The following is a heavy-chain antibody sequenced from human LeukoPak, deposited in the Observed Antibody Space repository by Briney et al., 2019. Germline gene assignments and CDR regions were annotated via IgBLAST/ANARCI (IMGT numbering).Heavy chain of an antibody. CDR1: GFSFDVQA. D-gene: IGHD3-16*01. CDR2: IGGPAET. Sequence: HPGGSLRLSCAASGFSFDVQAMTWVRQAPGKGPEWVATIGGPAETFYADSVRGRFTISRDNSRYTLYLQMNRLRAEDSALYYCAKDWTSHNGVYDCLDFWGQGTQVTVSS. V-gene: IGHV3-23*01. J-gene: IGHJ4*02. CDR3: AKDWTSHNGVYDCLDF.